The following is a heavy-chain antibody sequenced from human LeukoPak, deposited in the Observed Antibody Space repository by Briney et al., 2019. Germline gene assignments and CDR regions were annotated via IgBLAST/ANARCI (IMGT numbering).Heavy chain of an antibody. D-gene: IGHD5-12*01. CDR3: WKVLSDYEIFDY. CDR1: GFTFTTNA. V-gene: IGHV3-23*01. J-gene: IGHJ4*02. CDR2: ISASGVYA. Sequence: PGGSLRLSCAASGFTFTTNAMSWVRQAPGKGLEWVSGISASGVYAYYVDSVKARFTISRDDSRNTLYLQMNSLRAEDTAVYCCWKVLSDYEIFDYWGRGTLVSVSS.